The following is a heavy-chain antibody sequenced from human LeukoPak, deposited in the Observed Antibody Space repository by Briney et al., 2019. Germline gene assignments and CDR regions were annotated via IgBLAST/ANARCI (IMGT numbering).Heavy chain of an antibody. CDR3: AREESGSYD. V-gene: IGHV3-64*01. CDR1: GFTFSSYA. J-gene: IGHJ4*02. D-gene: IGHD1-26*01. CDR2: ISNNGGST. Sequence: QSGGSLRLSCAASGFTFSSYAMYWVRQAPGKGLEYVSAISNNGGSTYYANSVKGRFTISRDNAKNTLYLQMNSLRAEDTAVYYCAREESGSYDWGQGTLVTVSS.